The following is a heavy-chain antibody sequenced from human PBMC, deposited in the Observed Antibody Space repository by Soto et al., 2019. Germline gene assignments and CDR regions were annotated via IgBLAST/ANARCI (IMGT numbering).Heavy chain of an antibody. V-gene: IGHV3-33*01. D-gene: IGHD5-12*01. J-gene: IGHJ4*02. Sequence: QVQLVESGGGVVQPGRSLRLSCAASGFTFSSYGMHWVRQAPGKGLEWVAVIWYDGSNKYYADSVKGRFTISRDNSKNTLYLQMNRLRAEDTAVYYGARGGGYGAIHNDSWGQGTLVTVSS. CDR2: IWYDGSNK. CDR1: GFTFSSYG. CDR3: ARGGGYGAIHNDS.